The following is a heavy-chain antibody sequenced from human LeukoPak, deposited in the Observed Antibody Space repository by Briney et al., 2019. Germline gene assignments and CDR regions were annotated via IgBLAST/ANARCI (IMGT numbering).Heavy chain of an antibody. CDR2: IYSGGST. V-gene: IGHV3-53*01. D-gene: IGHD3-10*01. Sequence: GGSLRLSCAASGFTVSSNYMSWVRQAPGKGLEWVSVIYSGGSTYYADSVKGRFTISRDNSKNTLYLQMNSLRAEDTAVYYCARDSITMVRGVILNYYGMDVWGQGTTVTVSS. J-gene: IGHJ6*02. CDR3: ARDSITMVRGVILNYYGMDV. CDR1: GFTVSSNY.